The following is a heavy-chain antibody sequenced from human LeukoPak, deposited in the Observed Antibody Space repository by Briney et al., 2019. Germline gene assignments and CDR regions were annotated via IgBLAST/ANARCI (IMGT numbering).Heavy chain of an antibody. CDR3: ARGSCSSCGWFDP. Sequence: ASVKVSCKASGYAFTGYYMHWVRQAPGQGLEWMGWINPNSGGTNYAQKFQGRVTMTRDTSISTAYMELSRLRSDDTAVYYCARGSCSSCGWFDPWGQGTLVTVSS. D-gene: IGHD6-13*01. CDR2: INPNSGGT. V-gene: IGHV1-2*02. J-gene: IGHJ5*02. CDR1: GYAFTGYY.